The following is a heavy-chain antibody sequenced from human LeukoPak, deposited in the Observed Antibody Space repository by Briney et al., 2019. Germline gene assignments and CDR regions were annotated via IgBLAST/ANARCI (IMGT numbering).Heavy chain of an antibody. D-gene: IGHD7-27*01. J-gene: IGHJ4*02. Sequence: GGSLRLSCAASGFTFSSHWMSWVRQAPGKGLEWVANIKEDGTEKYYVDSVKGRFTISRDNAQNSLYLQMNSLRAEDTAVYYCASQTGGYYFDYWGQGTLVTVSS. CDR2: IKEDGTEK. CDR3: ASQTGGYYFDY. CDR1: GFTFSSHW. V-gene: IGHV3-7*01.